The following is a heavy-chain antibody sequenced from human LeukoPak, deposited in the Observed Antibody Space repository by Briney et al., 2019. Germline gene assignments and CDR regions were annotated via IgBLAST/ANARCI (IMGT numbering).Heavy chain of an antibody. CDR2: LSRGGATT. J-gene: IGHJ4*02. V-gene: IGHV3-23*01. CDR1: GFNFNMFA. CDR3: AKEQRIRHCSEGVCMEGYYFDY. Sequence: GGSLRLSCTGSGFNFNMFAMNWVRQAPGQGLEWVSGLSRGGATTNYADSVKGRFTISRDKSKNMVFLQMNSLRPEDTGVYLCAKEQRIRHCSEGVCMEGYYFDYWGQGTLVTVSS. D-gene: IGHD2-8*01.